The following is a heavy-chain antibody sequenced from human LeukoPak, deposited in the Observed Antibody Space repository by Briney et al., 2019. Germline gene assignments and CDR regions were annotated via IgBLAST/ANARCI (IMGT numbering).Heavy chain of an antibody. Sequence: GGSLRLSCAASGFNFSSYAMSWVRQAPGKGLEWVSAISGSGGSTYYAGSVKGRFTISGDNSKNTLYLQMNSLRAEDTAVYYCARSATAMVTPYFDYWGQGTLVTVSS. J-gene: IGHJ4*02. D-gene: IGHD5-18*01. CDR2: ISGSGGST. CDR3: ARSATAMVTPYFDY. CDR1: GFNFSSYA. V-gene: IGHV3-23*01.